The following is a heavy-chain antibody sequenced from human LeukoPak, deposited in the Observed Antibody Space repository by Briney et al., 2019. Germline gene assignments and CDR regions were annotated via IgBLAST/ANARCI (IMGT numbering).Heavy chain of an antibody. CDR2: ISWNSASV. CDR1: GFTFGDYG. V-gene: IGHV3-9*01. D-gene: IGHD6-13*01. J-gene: IGHJ4*02. CDR3: AKDYGYSSSWYDY. Sequence: HPGGSLRLSCEASGFTFGDYGMHWVRQAPGKGLEWVSTISWNSASVGYVDSVKGRFTISRDNAKKTLYLQMNSLRPEDTALYYCAKDYGYSSSWYDYWGQGTLVTVSS.